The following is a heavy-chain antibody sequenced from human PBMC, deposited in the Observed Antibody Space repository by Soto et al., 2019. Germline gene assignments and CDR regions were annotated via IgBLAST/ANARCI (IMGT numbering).Heavy chain of an antibody. D-gene: IGHD3-10*01. J-gene: IGHJ5*02. CDR3: AKGGLVRGVINP. CDR2: ISGSGGST. V-gene: IGHV3-23*01. CDR1: GFTFSSYA. Sequence: EVQLLESGGGLVQPGGSLRLSCAASGFTFSSYAMSWVRQAPGKGLEWVSAISGSGGSTYYADSVKGRFTISRDNSKNTLYLQMKSLRAEDTAVYYCAKGGLVRGVINPWGQGTLVTVSS.